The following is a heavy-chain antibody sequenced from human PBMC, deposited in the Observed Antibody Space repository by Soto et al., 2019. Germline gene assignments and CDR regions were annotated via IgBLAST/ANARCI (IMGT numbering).Heavy chain of an antibody. CDR2: IYYSGST. D-gene: IGHD3-10*01. CDR1: GGSISSGGYY. J-gene: IGHJ4*02. V-gene: IGHV4-31*03. CDR3: ASLPYGSGIHYFDY. Sequence: SETLSLTCTVSGGSISSGGYYWSWIRQHPGKGLVWIGYIYYSGSTYYNPSLKSRVTISVDTSKNQFSLKLSSVTAADTAVYYCASLPYGSGIHYFDYWGQGTLVTVSS.